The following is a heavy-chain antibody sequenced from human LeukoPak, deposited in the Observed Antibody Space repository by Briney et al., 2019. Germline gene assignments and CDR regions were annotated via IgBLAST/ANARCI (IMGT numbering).Heavy chain of an antibody. CDR2: VSSDGSST. D-gene: IGHD1-1*01. CDR3: ARDMRTTGSLAY. Sequence: GGSLRLSCAASGFTFSRYWMHWVRQAPGKGLVWVSRVSSDGSSTSYADPVKGRVTIFRDNAKNTLFLQMNSLGVEDTAVYYCARDMRTTGSLAYWGQGTLVTVSS. J-gene: IGHJ4*02. V-gene: IGHV3-74*01. CDR1: GFTFSRYW.